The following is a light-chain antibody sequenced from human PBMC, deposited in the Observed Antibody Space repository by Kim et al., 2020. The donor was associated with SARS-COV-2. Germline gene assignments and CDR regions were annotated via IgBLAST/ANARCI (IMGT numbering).Light chain of an antibody. CDR1: QSISSN. V-gene: IGKV3-15*01. Sequence: EIVLTQSPATLSVSPGERATLSCRASQSISSNVAWYQHQPGQAPRLLIYGASTRASGIPARFSGSGSGTDFTLTISSLQSEDSAIYYCQEYNKWPRGGFTFGPGTKVDIK. CDR3: QEYNKWPRGGFT. J-gene: IGKJ3*01. CDR2: GAS.